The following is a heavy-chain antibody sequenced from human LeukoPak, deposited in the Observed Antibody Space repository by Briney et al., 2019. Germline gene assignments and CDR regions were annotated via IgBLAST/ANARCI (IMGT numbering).Heavy chain of an antibody. V-gene: IGHV4-4*07. D-gene: IGHD6-19*01. CDR2: IYTSGSS. CDR3: ARDGGSGWLLDY. CDR1: GGSISSYS. J-gene: IGHJ4*02. Sequence: SETLSLTCTVSGGSISSYSWSWIRQPAGEGLEWIGHIYTSGSSNYNPSLKSRVTISVDTSKNQFSLELSSVPAADTAVYYCARDGGSGWLLDYWGQGTMVTVSS.